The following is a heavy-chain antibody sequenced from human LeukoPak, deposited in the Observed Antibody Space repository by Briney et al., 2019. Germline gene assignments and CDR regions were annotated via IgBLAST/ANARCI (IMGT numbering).Heavy chain of an antibody. D-gene: IGHD3-16*01. CDR2: ISGSGAGT. CDR1: GFTFSNSG. J-gene: IGHJ1*01. CDR3: AKDDAWGRYKD. V-gene: IGHV3-23*01. Sequence: PGGSLRLSCAASGFTFSNSGMNWVRQAPGKGLEWVSTISGSGAGTYYADSMKGRTTISRDNSKNTLYLQVNSLRDEDTAVYYCAKDDAWGRYKDWGQGTLVTVSS.